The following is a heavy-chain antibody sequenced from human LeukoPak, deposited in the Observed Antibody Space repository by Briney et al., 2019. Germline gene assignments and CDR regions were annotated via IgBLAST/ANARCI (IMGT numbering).Heavy chain of an antibody. J-gene: IGHJ4*02. V-gene: IGHV1-2*02. CDR1: GYTFTDYH. CDR3: AREMGRGSYYFDY. CDR2: INPNTGGT. Sequence: ASVKVSCTASGYTFTDYHIHWVRQAPGQGLEWMGWINPNTGGTNYAQNFQGRVTMTRDTSITTAYMDLIRLTSDDTAVYYCAREMGRGSYYFDYWGQGTLVTVSS. D-gene: IGHD3-10*01.